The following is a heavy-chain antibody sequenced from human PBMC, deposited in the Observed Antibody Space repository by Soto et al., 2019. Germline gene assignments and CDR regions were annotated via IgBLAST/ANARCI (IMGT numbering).Heavy chain of an antibody. D-gene: IGHD3-3*01. Sequence: SETLSLTCAVYGGSFSGYYWSWIRQPPGKGLEWIGEINHSGSTNYNPSLKSRVTISVDTSKNQFSLKLSSVTAADTAVYYCASGTIFGVVISEWFDPWAQRTLVTVSS. CDR3: ASGTIFGVVISEWFDP. CDR1: GGSFSGYY. V-gene: IGHV4-34*01. CDR2: INHSGST. J-gene: IGHJ5*02.